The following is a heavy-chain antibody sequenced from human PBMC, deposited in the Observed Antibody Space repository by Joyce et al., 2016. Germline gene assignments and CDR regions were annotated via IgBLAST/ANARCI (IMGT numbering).Heavy chain of an antibody. J-gene: IGHJ4*02. CDR2: LDPEDGET. Sequence: QVQLVQSGAEVKKPGASVKVSCKVSGYTLTELSMYWARQAPGKGLEWMGGLDPEDGETIYAQKFQGRVTMTEDTSTDTAYMELSSLRSEDTAVYYCATSMRGSYFFDYWGQGTLVTVSS. CDR3: ATSMRGSYFFDY. V-gene: IGHV1-24*01. CDR1: GYTLTELS. D-gene: IGHD1-26*01.